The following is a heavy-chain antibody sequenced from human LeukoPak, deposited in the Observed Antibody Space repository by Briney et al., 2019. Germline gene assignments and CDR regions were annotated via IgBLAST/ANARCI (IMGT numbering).Heavy chain of an antibody. CDR1: GFTFSSYE. CDR2: ISSSGSTI. D-gene: IGHD1-1*01. Sequence: PGGSLRLSCAASGFTFSSYEMNWVRQAPGKGLEWVSYISSSGSTIYYADSVKGRFVISRDNAKNSLYLQMNSLRDEDTAVYYCARDLEYGTRSLFVLWGQGTLVTVSS. J-gene: IGHJ4*02. CDR3: ARDLEYGTRSLFVL. V-gene: IGHV3-48*03.